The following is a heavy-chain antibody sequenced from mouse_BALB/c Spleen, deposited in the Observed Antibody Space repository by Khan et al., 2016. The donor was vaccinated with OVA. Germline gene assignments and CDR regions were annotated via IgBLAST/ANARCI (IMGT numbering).Heavy chain of an antibody. V-gene: IGHV3-8*02. Sequence: EVQLQESGPSLVQPSQTLSLTCSVTGDSISSGYWSWIRKFPGNKLEYMGYMISSGYTYYNPSLKSRISTTRHTSKNQYYLQLNSVTTEDTATDYWARTTYRDAFAYWGQGTLVTVSA. CDR1: GDSISSGY. CDR2: MISSGYT. CDR3: ARTTYRDAFAY. J-gene: IGHJ3*01. D-gene: IGHD2-14*01.